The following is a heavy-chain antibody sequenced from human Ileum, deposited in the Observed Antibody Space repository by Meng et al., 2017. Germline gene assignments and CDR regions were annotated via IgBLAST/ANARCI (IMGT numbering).Heavy chain of an antibody. V-gene: IGHV4-39*07. CDR2: LYHSGTT. CDR1: GDSMNTKTYY. D-gene: IGHD1-26*01. J-gene: IGHJ5*02. Sequence: QLTESGPGLVEPLETLSLTCIVSGDSMNTKTYYWGWIRQPPGKGLEWIGTLYHSGTTYYNPSLQSRVTISVDTSKNQLSLRLSSVTAADTAVYSCARDFRGSGNYGWFDPWGQGTLVTVSS. CDR3: ARDFRGSGNYGWFDP.